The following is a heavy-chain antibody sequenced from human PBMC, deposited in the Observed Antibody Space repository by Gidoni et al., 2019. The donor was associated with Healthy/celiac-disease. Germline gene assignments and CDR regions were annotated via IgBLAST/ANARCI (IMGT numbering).Heavy chain of an antibody. CDR1: GFTFSSYA. Sequence: EVQLLESGGGLVQPGGSLRLSCAASGFTFSSYAMSWVRQAPGKGLEWVSAISGSGGSTYYADSVKGRFTISRDNSKNTLYLQMNSLRAEDTAVYYCAKDHGSSAVPAAIWGNWFDPWGQGSLVTVSS. J-gene: IGHJ5*02. V-gene: IGHV3-23*01. CDR3: AKDHGSSAVPAAIWGNWFDP. CDR2: ISGSGGST. D-gene: IGHD2-2*02.